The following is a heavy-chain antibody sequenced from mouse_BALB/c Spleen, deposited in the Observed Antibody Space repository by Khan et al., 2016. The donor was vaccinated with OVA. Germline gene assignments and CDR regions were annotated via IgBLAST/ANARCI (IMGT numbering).Heavy chain of an antibody. Sequence: EVQLVESGPGLVKPSQSLSLTCTVTGYSITSDYAWNWIRQFPGNKLEWMGYISSSGSTNYNPALKSRISITRDTAKNQFFLQVNSVTTEDTATYYCARDGSRYNYAMDYWGQGTSVTVSS. CDR2: ISSSGST. D-gene: IGHD2-3*01. CDR3: ARDGSRYNYAMDY. V-gene: IGHV3-2*02. J-gene: IGHJ4*01. CDR1: GYSITSDYA.